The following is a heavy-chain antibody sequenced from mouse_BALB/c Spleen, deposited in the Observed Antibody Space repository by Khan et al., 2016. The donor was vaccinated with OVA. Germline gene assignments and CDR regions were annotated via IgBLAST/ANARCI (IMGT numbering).Heavy chain of an antibody. CDR1: GYSFTGYF. CDR2: INPHIGET. J-gene: IGHJ2*01. CDR3: ARSYGSDFDY. V-gene: IGHV1-20*02. Sequence: VQLKESGPELVKPGASVKISCKASGYSFTGYFMNWVIQSPGKSLEWIGRINPHIGETFYNQKFKGKATLTVDESSSTAHMELRSLASEDSAVYYCARSYGSDFDYWGQGTTLTVSS. D-gene: IGHD1-1*01.